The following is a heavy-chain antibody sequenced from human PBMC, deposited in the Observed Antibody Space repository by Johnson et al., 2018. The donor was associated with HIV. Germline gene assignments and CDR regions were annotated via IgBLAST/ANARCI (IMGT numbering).Heavy chain of an antibody. J-gene: IGHJ3*02. CDR2: ISYDGSNK. CDR3: ARLPVQWLGELSGSGALDI. V-gene: IGHV3-30*03. Sequence: QVKLLESGGGLVQPGGSLRLSCAASGFTFSGYDMHWVRQAPGKGLEWVAVISYDGSNKYYADSVKGRFTISRDNAKNSLYLQMNSLRAEDTAVYYCARLPVQWLGELSGSGALDIWGQGTMVTVSS. CDR1: GFTFSGYD. D-gene: IGHD3-10*01.